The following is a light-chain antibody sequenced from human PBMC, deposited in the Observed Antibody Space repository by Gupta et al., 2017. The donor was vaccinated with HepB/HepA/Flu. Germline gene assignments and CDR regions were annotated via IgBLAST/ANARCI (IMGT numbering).Light chain of an antibody. CDR2: SAS. Sequence: DIQMTPPPSSVSASVGDRVTITCRASQDINDRVAWYQQKPGKAPKVLIYSASSSRSGVPSRFSGSGSGTDFTLTISSLQPEDFASYYCQQTHSFPLTFGGGTKVEI. V-gene: IGKV1-12*01. CDR1: QDINDR. CDR3: QQTHSFPLT. J-gene: IGKJ4*01.